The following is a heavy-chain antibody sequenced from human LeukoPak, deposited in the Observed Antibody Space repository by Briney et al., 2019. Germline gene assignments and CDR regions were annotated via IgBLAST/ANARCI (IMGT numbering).Heavy chain of an antibody. CDR1: GYTFTSYG. CDR2: INVGNGNT. D-gene: IGHD3-3*01. Sequence: AAVRVSCKASGYTFTSYGLHWVRQAPGQRREWMGWINVGNGNTKYSQKFQGRVTITRDTSASTAYMELSSLRSEDTAVYYCARFLGGDYAMDVWGKGTTVTVSS. CDR3: ARFLGGDYAMDV. J-gene: IGHJ6*04. V-gene: IGHV1-3*01.